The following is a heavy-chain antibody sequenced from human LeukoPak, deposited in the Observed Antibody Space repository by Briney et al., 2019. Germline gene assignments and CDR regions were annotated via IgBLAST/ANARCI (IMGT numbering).Heavy chain of an antibody. Sequence: ASVKVSCKASGYTFTSYYMHWVRQAPGQGLEWMGWISAYNGNTNYAQKLQGRVTMTTDTSTSTAYMELRSLRSDDTAVYYCARVKIGKYNWNYVSPVQFDYWGQGTLVTVSS. D-gene: IGHD1-7*01. V-gene: IGHV1-18*04. CDR3: ARVKIGKYNWNYVSPVQFDY. CDR2: ISAYNGNT. CDR1: GYTFTSYY. J-gene: IGHJ4*02.